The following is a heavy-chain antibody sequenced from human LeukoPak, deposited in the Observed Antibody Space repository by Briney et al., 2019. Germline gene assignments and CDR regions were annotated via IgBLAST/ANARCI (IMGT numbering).Heavy chain of an antibody. CDR3: AREVTAAAILENDY. CDR2: ISGSGGST. CDR1: GFTFSSYA. J-gene: IGHJ4*02. V-gene: IGHV3-23*01. D-gene: IGHD2-2*02. Sequence: PGGSLRLSCAASGFTFSSYAMSWVRQAPGKGLEWVSAISGSGGSTYYADSVKGRFTISRDNAKNSLYLQMNSLRAEDTAVYYCAREVTAAAILENDYWGQGTLVTVSS.